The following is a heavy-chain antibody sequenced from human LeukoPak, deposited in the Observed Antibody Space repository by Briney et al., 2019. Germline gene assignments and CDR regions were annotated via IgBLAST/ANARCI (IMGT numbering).Heavy chain of an antibody. J-gene: IGHJ4*02. CDR1: GYTFTGYY. D-gene: IGHD6-13*01. CDR2: INPNSGGT. V-gene: IGHV1-2*02. CDR3: ARGLIAAAGILYY. Sequence: ASVKVSCKASGYTFTGYYMHWVRQAPGQGLEWMGWINPNSGGTNHAQKFQGRVTMTRDTSTSTVYMELSSLRSEDTAVYYCARGLIAAAGILYYWGQGTLVTVSS.